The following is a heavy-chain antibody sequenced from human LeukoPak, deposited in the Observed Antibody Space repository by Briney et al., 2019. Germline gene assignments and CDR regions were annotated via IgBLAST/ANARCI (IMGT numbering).Heavy chain of an antibody. CDR3: ARVVVVVPAAPDNWFDP. D-gene: IGHD2-2*01. V-gene: IGHV1-18*01. Sequence: ASVKVSCKASGYTFTSYGISWVRRAPGQGLEWMGWISAYNGNTNYAQKLQGRVTMTTDTSTSTAYMELRSLRSDDTAVYYCARVVVVVPAAPDNWFDPWGQGTLVTVSS. CDR2: ISAYNGNT. J-gene: IGHJ5*02. CDR1: GYTFTSYG.